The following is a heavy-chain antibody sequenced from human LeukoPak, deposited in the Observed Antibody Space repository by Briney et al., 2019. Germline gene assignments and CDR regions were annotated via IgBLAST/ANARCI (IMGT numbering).Heavy chain of an antibody. J-gene: IGHJ4*02. V-gene: IGHV3-74*01. D-gene: IGHD3-16*01. Sequence: GGSLRLSCAASGFIFSNYWMNWVRHAPGKGLMWVSRMNSDGSSRTYADSVKGRFTISRDNAKNTLYLQMNSLRAEDLAVYYXXXESTAVGDYYFDYWGQGILVAVSS. CDR2: MNSDGSSR. CDR3: XXESTAVGDYYFDY. CDR1: GFIFSNYW.